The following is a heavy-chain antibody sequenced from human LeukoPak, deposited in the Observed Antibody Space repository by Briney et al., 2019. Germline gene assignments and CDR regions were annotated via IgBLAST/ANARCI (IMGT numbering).Heavy chain of an antibody. V-gene: IGHV1-2*02. J-gene: IGHJ4*02. CDR1: GYTFTDYY. CDR2: INPNSGGT. Sequence: ASVKVSCKASGYTFTDYYMHWVRQAPGQGLEWMGWINPNSGGTNFAQKFQGRVAMARDTSISTAYMELGSLRSDDTAVYYCARARWQLVPYFDSWGQGTLVTVSS. CDR3: ARARWQLVPYFDS. D-gene: IGHD6-6*01.